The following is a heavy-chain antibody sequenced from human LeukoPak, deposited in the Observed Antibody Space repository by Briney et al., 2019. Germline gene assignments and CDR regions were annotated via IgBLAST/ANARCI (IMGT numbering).Heavy chain of an antibody. J-gene: IGHJ4*02. Sequence: GGSLRLSCAASGFTLSNYWMHWVRQAPGKGLVWVSRINSDGSNINYADSVKGRFTISRDNAKNTLYLRMDSLRAEDTAVYYCARDLRHCTNDVCGDYWGQGTLVTVSS. CDR2: INSDGSNI. D-gene: IGHD2-8*01. V-gene: IGHV3-74*01. CDR3: ARDLRHCTNDVCGDY. CDR1: GFTLSNYW.